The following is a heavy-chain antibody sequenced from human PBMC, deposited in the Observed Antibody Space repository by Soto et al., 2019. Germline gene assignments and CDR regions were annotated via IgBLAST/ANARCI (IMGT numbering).Heavy chain of an antibody. D-gene: IGHD3-3*01. CDR3: ARDFWSGYGYFDS. V-gene: IGHV4-31*03. CDR1: GGSISSGGYY. J-gene: IGHJ4*02. Sequence: PSETLSLTCTVSGGSISSGGYYWSWIRQHPGKGLEWIGYIYYSGSTYYNPSLKSRVTISVDTSKNQFSLKLSSVTAADTAVYYCARDFWSGYGYFDSWGQGTPVTVSS. CDR2: IYYSGST.